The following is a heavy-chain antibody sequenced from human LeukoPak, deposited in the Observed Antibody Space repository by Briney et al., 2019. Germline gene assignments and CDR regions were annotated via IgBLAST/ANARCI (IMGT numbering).Heavy chain of an antibody. CDR2: INAGNGNT. CDR3: ARGSMVVYYDSSDIDY. CDR1: GYTFTSYA. J-gene: IGHJ4*02. D-gene: IGHD3-22*01. V-gene: IGHV1-3*01. Sequence: ASVKVSCKASGYTFTSYAMHWVRQAPGQRLEWMGWINAGNGNTKYSQKFQGRVTTTRDTSASTAYMELSSLRSEDTAVYYCARGSMVVYYDSSDIDYWGQGTLVTVSS.